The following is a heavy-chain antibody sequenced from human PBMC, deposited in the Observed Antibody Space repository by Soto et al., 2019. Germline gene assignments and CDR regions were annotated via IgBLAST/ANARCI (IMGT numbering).Heavy chain of an antibody. CDR1: GGSISSSNW. D-gene: IGHD3-9*01. Sequence: SETLSLTCAVSGGSISSSNWWSWVRQPPGKGLEWIGEIYHSGSTNYNPSLKSRVTISVDKSKNQFSLKLSSVTAADTAVYYCASRRGDYDILTGYYYDWFDPWGQGTLVTVSS. V-gene: IGHV4-4*02. CDR3: ASRRGDYDILTGYYYDWFDP. J-gene: IGHJ5*02. CDR2: IYHSGST.